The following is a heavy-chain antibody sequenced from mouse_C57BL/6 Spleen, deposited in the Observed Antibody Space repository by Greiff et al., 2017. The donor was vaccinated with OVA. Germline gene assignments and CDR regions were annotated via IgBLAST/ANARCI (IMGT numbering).Heavy chain of an antibody. V-gene: IGHV5-6*01. J-gene: IGHJ2*01. CDR1: GFTFSSYG. CDR3: VGGNSYYFDY. CDR2: ISSGGSYT. D-gene: IGHD2-1*01. Sequence: EVQGVESGGDLVKPGGSLKLSCAASGFTFSSYGMSWVRQTPDKRLEWVATISSGGSYTYYPDSVKGRFTISRDNAKNTLYLQMSSLKSEDTAMYYCVGGNSYYFDYWGQGTTLTVSS.